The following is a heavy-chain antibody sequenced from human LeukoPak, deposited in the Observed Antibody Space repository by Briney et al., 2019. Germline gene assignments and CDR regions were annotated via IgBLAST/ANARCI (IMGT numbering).Heavy chain of an antibody. CDR1: GGSISSYY. D-gene: IGHD3-10*01. V-gene: IGHV4-59*08. Sequence: SETLSLTCTVSGGSISSYYWSWIRQPPGKGLEWIGYIYYSGSTNYNPSLKSRVTISVDTSKNQFSLKLSSVTAADTAVYYCASNYYCSGSLDYWGQGNLVTVSS. J-gene: IGHJ4*02. CDR2: IYYSGST. CDR3: ASNYYCSGSLDY.